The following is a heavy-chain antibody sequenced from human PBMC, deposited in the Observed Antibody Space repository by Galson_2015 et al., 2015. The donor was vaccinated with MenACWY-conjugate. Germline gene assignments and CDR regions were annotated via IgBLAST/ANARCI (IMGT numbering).Heavy chain of an antibody. CDR3: AKITIFGVVTQKYYFDY. Sequence: SLRLSCAASGFTFSNAWMSWVRQAPGKGLEWVSAISGSGGSTYYADSVKGRFTISRDNSKNTLYLQMNSLRAEDTAVYYCAKITIFGVVTQKYYFDYWGQGTLVTVSS. J-gene: IGHJ4*02. CDR2: ISGSGGST. CDR1: GFTFSNAW. D-gene: IGHD3-3*01. V-gene: IGHV3-23*01.